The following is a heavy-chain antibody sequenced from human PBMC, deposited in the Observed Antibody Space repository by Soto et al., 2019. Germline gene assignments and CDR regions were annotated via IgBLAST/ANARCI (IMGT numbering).Heavy chain of an antibody. CDR2: MYHSGST. J-gene: IGHJ5*02. CDR1: GGSISSGGYS. V-gene: IGHV4-30-2*01. Sequence: SETLSLTCAVSGGSISSGGYSWCWIRQPPGKGLEWIGYMYHSGSTYYNPSLKSRVTISIDRSKNQFSLKLSSVTAADTAVYYCARVPDRWGQGTLVTVSS. D-gene: IGHD2-2*01. CDR3: ARVPDR.